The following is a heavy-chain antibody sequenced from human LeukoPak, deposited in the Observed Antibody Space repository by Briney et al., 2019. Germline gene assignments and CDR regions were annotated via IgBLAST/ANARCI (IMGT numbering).Heavy chain of an antibody. V-gene: IGHV1-18*01. CDR3: ARERDDILTGDFDY. D-gene: IGHD3-9*01. Sequence: ASVKVSCKASGYTFTSYGISWVRQAPGQGLEWMGGISAYNGITNYAQKLQSRVTMTTDTSTSTAYMELRSLRSDDTAVYYCARERDDILTGDFDYWGQGTLVTVSS. CDR1: GYTFTSYG. J-gene: IGHJ4*02. CDR2: ISAYNGIT.